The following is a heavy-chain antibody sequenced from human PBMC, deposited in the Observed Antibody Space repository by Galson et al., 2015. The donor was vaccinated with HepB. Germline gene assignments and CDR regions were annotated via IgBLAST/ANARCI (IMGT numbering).Heavy chain of an antibody. Sequence: SETLSLTCTVSGGSIVTSSHYWGWVRQPPGKGLEWTGRIYHDGSTLYKTSLKSRITMSVDTSKNQFALKVNSVTAADTALYYCVRPRYCSSATCTAAFDFWGQGILVTVSS. J-gene: IGHJ4*02. CDR3: VRPRYCSSATCTAAFDF. CDR1: GGSIVTSSHY. CDR2: IYHDGST. D-gene: IGHD2-2*01. V-gene: IGHV4-39*01.